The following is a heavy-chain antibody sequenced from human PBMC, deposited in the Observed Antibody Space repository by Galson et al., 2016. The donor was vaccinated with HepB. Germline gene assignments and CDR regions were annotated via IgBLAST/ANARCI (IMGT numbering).Heavy chain of an antibody. Sequence: TLSLTCTVSGASISRGGDFWNWIRQHPGKGLEWIGYIYYNGITSYKPSLKSRVSVSLDTSKNQFSLNLSSVTAAGTAVYYCAREMWGNERFNYGMDVWGQGTTVTVSS. CDR2: IYYNGIT. D-gene: IGHD1-1*01. CDR1: GASISRGGDF. V-gene: IGHV4-31*03. CDR3: AREMWGNERFNYGMDV. J-gene: IGHJ6*02.